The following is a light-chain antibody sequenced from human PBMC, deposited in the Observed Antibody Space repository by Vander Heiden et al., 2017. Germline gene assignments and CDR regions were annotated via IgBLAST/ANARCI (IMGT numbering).Light chain of an antibody. J-gene: IGLJ2*01. CDR2: GNS. CDR1: SSNIGAGYD. Sequence: QSVLTQPPSVSGPPGQRVTISCTGSSSNIGAGYDVHWYQQLPGTAPKLLIYGNSNRPSGVPDRFSGSKSGTSASLAITGLQAEDEADDYCQSYDSSLSGPYVVFGGGTKLTVL. V-gene: IGLV1-40*01. CDR3: QSYDSSLSGPYVV.